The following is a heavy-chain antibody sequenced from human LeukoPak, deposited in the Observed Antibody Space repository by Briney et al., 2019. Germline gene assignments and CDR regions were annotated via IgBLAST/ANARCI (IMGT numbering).Heavy chain of an antibody. D-gene: IGHD6-19*01. J-gene: IGHJ4*02. CDR3: ARHPATYIAVAGHFDY. CDR1: GFTFSSYS. Sequence: GGSLRLSCAASGFTFSSYSMNWVRQAPGKGPEWVSSISSSSSYIYYADSVKGRFTISRDNAKNSLYLQMNSLRAEDTAVYYCARHPATYIAVAGHFDYWGQGTLVTVSS. V-gene: IGHV3-21*01. CDR2: ISSSSSYI.